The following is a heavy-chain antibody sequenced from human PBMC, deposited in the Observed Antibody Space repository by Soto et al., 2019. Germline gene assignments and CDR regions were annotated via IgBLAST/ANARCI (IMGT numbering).Heavy chain of an antibody. CDR2: IVPMYNTA. Sequence: QVQLLQSGTEVKESGSSVRVSCKGSGDTFNKCAISWVRQAPGQGLEWIGGIVPMYNTADYGEKFLGRVRITADKSTSTAYMEVSFLRSEDTATYFCARVVPPRRVLTFYQHAMDVWGQGTTVIVSS. D-gene: IGHD3-16*01. J-gene: IGHJ6*02. CDR3: ARVVPPRRVLTFYQHAMDV. V-gene: IGHV1-69*06. CDR1: GDTFNKCA.